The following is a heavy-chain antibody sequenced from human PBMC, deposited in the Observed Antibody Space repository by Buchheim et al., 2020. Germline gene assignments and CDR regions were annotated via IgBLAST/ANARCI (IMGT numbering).Heavy chain of an antibody. D-gene: IGHD4-17*01. CDR1: GGSISSGGYY. J-gene: IGHJ4*02. CDR2: IYYSGSA. Sequence: QVQLQESGPGLVKPSQTLSLTCTVSGGSISSGGYYWSWIRQHPGKGLEWIGYIYYSGSAYYNPSLKSRVNISVDTAKKQFSLKLRSVTAADTAVYYCARVYGDSFRGYYFDYWGQGTL. CDR3: ARVYGDSFRGYYFDY. V-gene: IGHV4-31*03.